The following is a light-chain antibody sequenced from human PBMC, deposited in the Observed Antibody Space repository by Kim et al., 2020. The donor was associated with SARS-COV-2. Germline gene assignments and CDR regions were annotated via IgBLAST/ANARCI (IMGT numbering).Light chain of an antibody. CDR3: QQYDNLLPFT. J-gene: IGKJ3*01. V-gene: IGKV1-33*01. Sequence: YVGDRVTITCQASQDISNYLNWYQQKPGKAPKLLIYDASNLETGVPSRFSGSGSGTDFTFTISSLQPEDIATYYCQQYDNLLPFTFGPGTKVDIK. CDR1: QDISNY. CDR2: DAS.